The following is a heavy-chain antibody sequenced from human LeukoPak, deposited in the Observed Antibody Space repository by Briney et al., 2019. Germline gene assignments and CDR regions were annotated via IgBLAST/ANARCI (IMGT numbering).Heavy chain of an antibody. D-gene: IGHD1-26*01. CDR2: ISGSGGST. CDR3: AKDRFYSGSPRAFDI. J-gene: IGHJ3*02. V-gene: IGHV3-23*01. Sequence: GGSLRLSCAASGFTFSAYGMSWGRKAPGKGLEWVSAISGSGGSTYHADSAQGRFTISRDNSKNTLYLQLNSLRAEDTAVYYCAKDRFYSGSPRAFDIWGQGTMVTVSS. CDR1: GFTFSAYG.